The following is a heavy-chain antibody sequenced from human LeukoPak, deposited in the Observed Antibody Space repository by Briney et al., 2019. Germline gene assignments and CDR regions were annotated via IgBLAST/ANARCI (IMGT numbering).Heavy chain of an antibody. CDR2: ISYDGSNK. Sequence: GGSLRLSCAASGFTFSSYAMHWVRQASGKGLEWVAVISYDGSNKYYADSVKGRFTISRDNSKNTLYLQMNSLRAEDTAVYYCARPYSSSNFDYWGQGTLVTVSS. J-gene: IGHJ4*02. V-gene: IGHV3-30*04. D-gene: IGHD6-13*01. CDR3: ARPYSSSNFDY. CDR1: GFTFSSYA.